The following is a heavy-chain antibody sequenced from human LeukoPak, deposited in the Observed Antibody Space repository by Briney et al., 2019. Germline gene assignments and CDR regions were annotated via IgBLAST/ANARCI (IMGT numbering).Heavy chain of an antibody. CDR3: ARDRVPYYYGSGSYYTNPFDY. CDR1: GFTFSSYS. Sequence: GGSLRLSCAASGFTFSSYSMNWVRQAPGKGLEWVSSISSSSNYIYYADSVKGRFTISRDNAKNSLYLQMNSLRAEDTAVYYCARDRVPYYYGSGSYYTNPFDYWGQGTLVTVSS. CDR2: ISSSSNYI. V-gene: IGHV3-21*01. D-gene: IGHD3-10*01. J-gene: IGHJ4*02.